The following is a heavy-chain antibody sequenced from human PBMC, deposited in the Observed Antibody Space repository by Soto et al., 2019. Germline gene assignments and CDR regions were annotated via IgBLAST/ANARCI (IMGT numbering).Heavy chain of an antibody. CDR2: ISYDGSNK. J-gene: IGHJ6*02. D-gene: IGHD6-6*01. V-gene: IGHV3-30-3*01. CDR1: GFTFSSYA. CDR3: ARGPIAARLYYYYGMDV. Sequence: QVQLVESGGGVVQPGRSLRLSCAASGFTFSSYAMHWVRQAPGKGLEWVAVISYDGSNKYYADSVKGRFTISRDNPKNTLYLQMNSLRAEDTAVYYCARGPIAARLYYYYGMDVWGQGTTVTVSS.